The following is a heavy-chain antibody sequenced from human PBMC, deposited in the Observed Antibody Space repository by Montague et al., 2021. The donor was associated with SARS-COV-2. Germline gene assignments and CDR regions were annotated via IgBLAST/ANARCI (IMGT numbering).Heavy chain of an antibody. D-gene: IGHD2-2*01. CDR1: GDSISSGYFY. CDR2: IHYSGIT. V-gene: IGHV4-39*01. J-gene: IGHJ4*02. CDR3: ARHLAISGPAAVSDC. Sequence: SETLSLTCTVSGDSISSGYFYWGWIRQPPGKGPEWVGTIHYSGITYYNPSLKSRVTISVDTSRNQFSLKLSSVTAADTAIYYCARHLAISGPAAVSDCWGQGTLVTVSS.